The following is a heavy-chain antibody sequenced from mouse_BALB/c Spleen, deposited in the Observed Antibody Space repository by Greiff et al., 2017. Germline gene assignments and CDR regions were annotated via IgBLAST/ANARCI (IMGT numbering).Heavy chain of an antibody. Sequence: EVKLMESGGGLVQPGGSRKLSCAASGFTFSSFGMHWVRQAPEKGLEWVAYISSGSSTIYYADTVKGRFTISRDNPKNTLFLQMTSLRSEDTAMYYCARSTYDLFAYWGQGTLVTVSA. CDR2: ISSGSSTI. J-gene: IGHJ3*01. CDR1: GFTFSSFG. V-gene: IGHV5-17*02. D-gene: IGHD2-3*01. CDR3: ARSTYDLFAY.